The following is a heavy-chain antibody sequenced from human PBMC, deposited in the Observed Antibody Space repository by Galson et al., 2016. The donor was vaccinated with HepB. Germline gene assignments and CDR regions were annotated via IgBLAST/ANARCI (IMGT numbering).Heavy chain of an antibody. Sequence: SLRLSCAASGFTVFNNYMTWVRQAPGKGLEWVSLIYSGGSTHYADSVKGRFTISRDSSKNTLYLQMNNLRAEDTAVYYCARGSILDSFAPWGQGTLVVVSS. D-gene: IGHD2-8*01. CDR1: GFTVFNNY. V-gene: IGHV3-66*01. CDR3: ARGSILDSFAP. CDR2: IYSGGST. J-gene: IGHJ5*02.